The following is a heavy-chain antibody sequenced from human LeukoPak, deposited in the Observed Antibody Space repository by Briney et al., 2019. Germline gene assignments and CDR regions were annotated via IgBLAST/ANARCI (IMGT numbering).Heavy chain of an antibody. Sequence: SVKVSCKASGGTFSSYAIRWVRQAPGQGLEWMGRIIPILGIANYAQKFQGRVTITADKSTSTAYMELSSLRSEDTAVYYCASQNRVIAYYYDSSGYYPGHDAFDIWGQGTMVTVSS. CDR2: IIPILGIA. J-gene: IGHJ3*02. CDR3: ASQNRVIAYYYDSSGYYPGHDAFDI. D-gene: IGHD3-22*01. V-gene: IGHV1-69*04. CDR1: GGTFSSYA.